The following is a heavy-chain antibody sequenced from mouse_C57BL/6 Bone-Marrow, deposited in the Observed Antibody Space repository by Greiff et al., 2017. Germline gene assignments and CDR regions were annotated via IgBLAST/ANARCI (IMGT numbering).Heavy chain of an antibody. J-gene: IGHJ1*03. CDR3: ARRPGYFDV. V-gene: IGHV1-55*01. CDR1: GYTFTSYW. Sequence: QVHVKQPGAELVKPGASVKMSCKASGYTFTSYWITWVKQRPGQGLEWIGDIYPGSGSTNYNEKFKSKATLTVDTSSSTAYMQRSSLTSEDSAVYYCARRPGYFDVWGTGTTVTVSS. CDR2: IYPGSGST.